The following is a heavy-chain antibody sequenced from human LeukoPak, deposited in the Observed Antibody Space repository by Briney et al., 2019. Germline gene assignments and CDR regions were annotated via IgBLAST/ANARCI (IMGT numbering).Heavy chain of an antibody. Sequence: SVKVSCKASGGTFSSYAISWVRQAPGQGLEWMGRIIPILGIANYAQKFQGGVTITADKSTSTAYMELSSLRSEDTAVYYCARDPAADAGYSSSWYLGWFDPWGQGTLVTVSS. V-gene: IGHV1-69*04. CDR1: GGTFSSYA. J-gene: IGHJ5*02. D-gene: IGHD6-13*01. CDR2: IIPILGIA. CDR3: ARDPAADAGYSSSWYLGWFDP.